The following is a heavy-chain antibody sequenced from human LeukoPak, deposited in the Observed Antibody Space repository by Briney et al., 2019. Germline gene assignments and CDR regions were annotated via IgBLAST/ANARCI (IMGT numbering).Heavy chain of an antibody. CDR1: GYTFINHG. V-gene: IGHV1-18*01. J-gene: IGHJ4*02. CDR2: ISAYNGRT. Sequence: ASVKVSCKASGYTFINHGISWVRQAPGQGLEWMGWISAYNGRTEYAQKFQDRVTMTTDTSTTTGYMELRNLRSDDTAVYFCGRWSPDPNDSWGQGTLVTVSS. D-gene: IGHD3-3*01. CDR3: GRWSPDPNDS.